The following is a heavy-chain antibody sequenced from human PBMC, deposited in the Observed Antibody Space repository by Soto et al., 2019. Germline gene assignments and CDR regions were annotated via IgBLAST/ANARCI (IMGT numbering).Heavy chain of an antibody. CDR1: GYSFTSYW. V-gene: IGHV5-51*01. D-gene: IGHD3-10*01. CDR2: IYPGDSDT. Sequence: LGESLKICCKVSGYSFTSYWIGWVRQMPGKGLEWMGIIYPGDSDTRYSPSFQGQVTISADKSISTAYLQWSSLKASDTAMYYCARHGYSYGSGSYYQPSPRGGMDVWGQGTTVTV. CDR3: ARHGYSYGSGSYYQPSPRGGMDV. J-gene: IGHJ6*02.